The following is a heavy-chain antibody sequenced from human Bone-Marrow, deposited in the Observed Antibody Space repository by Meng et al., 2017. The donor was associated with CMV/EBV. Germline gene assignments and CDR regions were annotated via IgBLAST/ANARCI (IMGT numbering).Heavy chain of an antibody. CDR1: GYTFSNYG. Sequence: ASVKVSCKASGYTFSNYGISWVRQAPGKGLEWMGGFDPEDGETIYAQKFQGRVTMTEDTSTDTAYMELSSLRSEDTAVYYCATERYCSSTSCVGWFDPWGQGTLVTVSS. CDR2: FDPEDGET. CDR3: ATERYCSSTSCVGWFDP. D-gene: IGHD2-2*01. J-gene: IGHJ5*02. V-gene: IGHV1-24*01.